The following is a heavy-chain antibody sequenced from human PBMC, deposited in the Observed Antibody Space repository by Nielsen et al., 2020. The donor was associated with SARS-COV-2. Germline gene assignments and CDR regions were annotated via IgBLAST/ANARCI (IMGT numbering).Heavy chain of an antibody. Sequence: WVRQAPGQRLEWMGWINAGNGNTKYSQKFQGRVTMTRDTSTSTVYMELSSLRSEDTAVYYCARDREYSSSFNLYYYYYGMDVWGQGTTVTVSS. CDR3: ARDREYSSSFNLYYYYYGMDV. V-gene: IGHV1-3*01. CDR2: INAGNGNT. D-gene: IGHD6-13*01. J-gene: IGHJ6*02.